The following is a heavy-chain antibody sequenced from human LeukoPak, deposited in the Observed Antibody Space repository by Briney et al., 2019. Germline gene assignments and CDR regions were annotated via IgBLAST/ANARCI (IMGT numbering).Heavy chain of an antibody. J-gene: IGHJ4*02. CDR1: GGTFSSYA. D-gene: IGHD3-10*01. CDR3: AGDHITMVRGVIITFHYFDY. V-gene: IGHV1-69*04. Sequence: GASVKVSCKASGGTFSSYAISWVRQAPGQGLEWMGRIIPILGIANYAQKFQGRVTITADKSTSTAYMELSSLRSEDTAVYYCAGDHITMVRGVIITFHYFDYWGQGTLVTVSS. CDR2: IIPILGIA.